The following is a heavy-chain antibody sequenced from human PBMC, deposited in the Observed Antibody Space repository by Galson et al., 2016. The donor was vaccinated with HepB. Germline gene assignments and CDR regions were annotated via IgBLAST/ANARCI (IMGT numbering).Heavy chain of an antibody. CDR3: AKTAPAAMGLIDY. CDR2: ISSNGGIT. Sequence: SLRLSCAASGFTFSNYGLQWVRRTPGKGLEYVSAISSNGGITYYADSVKGRFTISRDNSKNVLYLQMTSLRAEDTAVYYCAKTAPAAMGLIDYWGQGTLVTVSS. D-gene: IGHD2-2*01. V-gene: IGHV3-64D*08. CDR1: GFTFSNYG. J-gene: IGHJ4*02.